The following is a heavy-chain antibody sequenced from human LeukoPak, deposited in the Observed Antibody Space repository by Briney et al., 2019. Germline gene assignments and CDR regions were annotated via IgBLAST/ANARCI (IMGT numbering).Heavy chain of an antibody. CDR1: GYTFSDNS. Sequence: GASVKVSCKASGYTFSDNSIHWVRQAPGQGLEWMGRIIPILGIANYAQKFQGRVTITADKSTSTAYMELSSLRSEDTAVYYCASSSWYSTSWFDPWGQGTLVTVSS. D-gene: IGHD6-13*01. V-gene: IGHV1-69*02. J-gene: IGHJ5*02. CDR3: ASSSWYSTSWFDP. CDR2: IIPILGIA.